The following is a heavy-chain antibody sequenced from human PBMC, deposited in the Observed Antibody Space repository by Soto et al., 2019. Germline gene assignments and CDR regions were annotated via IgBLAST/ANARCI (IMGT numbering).Heavy chain of an antibody. CDR1: GFTFSSYA. V-gene: IGHV3-23*01. CDR2: ISGSGGST. Sequence: HPGGSLRLSCAASGFTFSSYAMSWVRQAPGKGLEWVSAISGSGGSTYYADSVKGRFTISRDNSKNTLYLQMNSLRAEDAAVYYCAKASWIQPVRAFGDYYYGMDVWGQGTTVTVSS. J-gene: IGHJ6*02. CDR3: AKASWIQPVRAFGDYYYGMDV. D-gene: IGHD5-18*01.